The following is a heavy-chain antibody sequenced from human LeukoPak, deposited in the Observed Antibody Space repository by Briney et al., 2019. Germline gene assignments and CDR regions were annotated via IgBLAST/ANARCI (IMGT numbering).Heavy chain of an antibody. J-gene: IGHJ4*02. CDR2: VNSDGSAT. V-gene: IGHV3-74*01. CDR3: ARGYYSSSRFDS. CDR1: GFPFSNYW. D-gene: IGHD6-13*01. Sequence: GGSLRLSCAASGFPFSNYWMHWVRQAPGKGLVWVSRVNSDGSATNYADSVKGRFTISRDNAENTLYMRMNSLRPEDTAVYYCARGYYSSSRFDSWGQGTLVTVSS.